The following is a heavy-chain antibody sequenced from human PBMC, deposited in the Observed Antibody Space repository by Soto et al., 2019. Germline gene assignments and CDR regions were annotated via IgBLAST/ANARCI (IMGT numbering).Heavy chain of an antibody. V-gene: IGHV1-18*04. J-gene: IGHJ6*02. CDR1: GYTFTSYG. CDR3: ARAGKYYYGSGSPYYYGMDV. CDR2: ISGYNGNT. Sequence: QVQLVQSGAEVKKPGASVKVSCKASGYTFTSYGVSWVRQAPGQGLEWRGWISGYNGNTNYAQKLQGRVTMTTDTSTSTAYMELRSLRSDDTAVYYCARAGKYYYGSGSPYYYGMDVWGQGITLTVSS. D-gene: IGHD3-10*01.